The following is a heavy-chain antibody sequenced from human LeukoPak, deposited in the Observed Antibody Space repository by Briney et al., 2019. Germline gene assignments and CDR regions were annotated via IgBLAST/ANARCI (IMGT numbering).Heavy chain of an antibody. CDR2: FYYSGTT. CDR1: GASINSDYY. J-gene: IGHJ4*02. CDR3: ARAPTFSYDTSGYYLDY. V-gene: IGHV4-30-4*08. D-gene: IGHD3-22*01. Sequence: PSQTLSLTCNISGASINSDYYWNWFRQPPGKGLEWIGYFYYSGTTYYNPSLKSRLSISVDTSKNQFSLKLNSVTAADRAVYFCARAPTFSYDTSGYYLDYWGQGTLVTVSS.